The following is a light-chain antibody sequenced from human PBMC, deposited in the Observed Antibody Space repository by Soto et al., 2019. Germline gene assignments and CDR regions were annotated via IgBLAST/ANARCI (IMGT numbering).Light chain of an antibody. CDR1: QIISSTY. CDR3: QHYGTSQYT. J-gene: IGKJ2*01. V-gene: IGKV3-20*01. CDR2: GAS. Sequence: DIVLTQSPGTLSLSPGERATLSCRASQIISSTYLGWYQQKPGQAPRLLIYGASSRATGIPDRFSGSGSGTDFTLTISRLEPEDFAVYYCQHYGTSQYTFGQGTKLKIK.